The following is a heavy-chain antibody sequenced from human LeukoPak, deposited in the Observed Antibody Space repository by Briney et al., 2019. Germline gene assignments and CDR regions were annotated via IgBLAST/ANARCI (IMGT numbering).Heavy chain of an antibody. CDR3: ARDRSSSWYSPQLA. D-gene: IGHD6-13*01. V-gene: IGHV1-2*02. CDR1: GYTFTGYY. J-gene: IGHJ5*02. Sequence: ASVKVSCKASGYTFTGYYMHWVRQAPGRGLEWMGWINPNSGGTNYAQKFQGRVTMTRDTSISTAYMELSRLRSDDTAVYYCARDRSSSWYSPQLAWGQGTLVTVSS. CDR2: INPNSGGT.